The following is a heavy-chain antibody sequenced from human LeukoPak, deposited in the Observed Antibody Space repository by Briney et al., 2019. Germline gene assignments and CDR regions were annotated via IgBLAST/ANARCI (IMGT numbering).Heavy chain of an antibody. V-gene: IGHV1-3*01. CDR1: GYTFTSYA. J-gene: IGHJ3*02. Sequence: ASVKVSCKASGYTFTSYAMHWVRQAPGLRLEWMGWINAGNGNTKYSQKFQGRVTITRDTSASTAYMELSSLRSEDTAVYYCARADIVVVPAAMAPHDAFDIWGQGTMVTVSS. CDR3: ARADIVVVPAAMAPHDAFDI. D-gene: IGHD2-2*01. CDR2: INAGNGNT.